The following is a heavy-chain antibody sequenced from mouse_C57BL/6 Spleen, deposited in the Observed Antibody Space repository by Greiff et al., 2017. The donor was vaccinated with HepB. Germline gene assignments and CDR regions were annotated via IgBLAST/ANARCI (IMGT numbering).Heavy chain of an antibody. J-gene: IGHJ4*01. CDR1: GFTFSSYT. CDR2: ISGGGGNT. Sequence: EVKVEESGGGLVKPGGSLKLSCAASGFTFSSYTMSWVRQTPEKRLEWVATISGGGGNTYYPDSVKGRFTISRDNAKNTLYLQMSSLRSEDTALYYCASGYDPGAMDYWGQGTSVTVSS. D-gene: IGHD2-3*01. CDR3: ASGYDPGAMDY. V-gene: IGHV5-9*01.